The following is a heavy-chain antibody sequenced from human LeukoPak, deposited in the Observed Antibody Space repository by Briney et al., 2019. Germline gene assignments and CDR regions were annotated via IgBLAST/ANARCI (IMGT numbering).Heavy chain of an antibody. J-gene: IGHJ4*02. CDR1: GFTFSSYA. Sequence: GRSLRLSCAASGFTFSSYAMHWVRQAPGKGLEWVAVISYDGSNKYYAGSVKGRFTISRDNSKNTLYLQMNSLRAEDTAVYYCAGDNRPVRGVIIIGNYFDYWGQGTLVTVSS. V-gene: IGHV3-30-3*01. CDR2: ISYDGSNK. D-gene: IGHD3-10*01. CDR3: AGDNRPVRGVIIIGNYFDY.